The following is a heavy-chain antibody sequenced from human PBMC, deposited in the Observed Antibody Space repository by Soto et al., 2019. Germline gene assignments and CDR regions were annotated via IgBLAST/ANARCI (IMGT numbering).Heavy chain of an antibody. Sequence: GGSLRLSCAASGFTFSGYWMTWVRQAPGKGLEWVANIKQDGSETHYVDSVKGRFTISRDNANAKNSLYLQMNSLRTEDTAIYYCARGSHFWNNDPALLDFWGQGTLVTVSS. J-gene: IGHJ4*02. D-gene: IGHD3-3*02. CDR2: IKQDGSET. CDR3: ARGSHFWNNDPALLDF. V-gene: IGHV3-7*03. CDR1: GFTFSGYW.